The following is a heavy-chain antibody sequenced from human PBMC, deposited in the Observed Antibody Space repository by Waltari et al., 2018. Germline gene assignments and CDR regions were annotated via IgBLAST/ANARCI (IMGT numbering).Heavy chain of an antibody. CDR3: AGGVRIFGVVRWFDP. CDR2: IVPILGIS. J-gene: IGHJ5*02. CDR1: GVTLKSDA. V-gene: IGHV1-69*10. D-gene: IGHD3-3*01. Sequence: VQLVQSGAEVKKPGASVKVSFKTSGVTLKSDASPWVRQSPGQSLEWMGGIVPILGISNHAPKFHGRVTITADTSTGTVYMELSSLRSDDTAVYYCAGGVRIFGVVRWFDPWGQGTLVTVSS.